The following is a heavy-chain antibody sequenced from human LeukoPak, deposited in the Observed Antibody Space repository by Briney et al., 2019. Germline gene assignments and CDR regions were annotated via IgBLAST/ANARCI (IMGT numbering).Heavy chain of an antibody. CDR3: ARNGYNYGGFDH. V-gene: IGHV3-33*01. J-gene: IGHJ4*02. CDR1: GFTFSTYG. D-gene: IGHD5-24*01. CDR2: IWYDGTTK. Sequence: GGSLRLSCAASGFTFSTYGMVWVRQAPGKGLEWVAVIWYDGTTKNYADSVKGRFTISRDNSKNTLFLQMSSLRAEDTAVYYCARNGYNYGGFDHWGQGTLVTVSS.